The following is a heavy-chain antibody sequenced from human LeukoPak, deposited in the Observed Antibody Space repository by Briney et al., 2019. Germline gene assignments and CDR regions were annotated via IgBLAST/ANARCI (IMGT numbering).Heavy chain of an antibody. Sequence: SVKVSCKASGYTFTSYDINWVRQATGQGLEWMGGIIPIFGTANYAQKFQGRVTITADESTSTAYMELSSLRSEDTAVCYCARDAEGFFDYWGQGTLVTVSS. CDR1: GYTFTSYD. CDR3: ARDAEGFFDY. CDR2: IIPIFGTA. J-gene: IGHJ4*02. V-gene: IGHV1-69*13.